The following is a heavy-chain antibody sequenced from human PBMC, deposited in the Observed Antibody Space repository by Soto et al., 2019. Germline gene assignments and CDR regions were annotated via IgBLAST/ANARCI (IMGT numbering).Heavy chain of an antibody. CDR3: AIRDYGSGRKKYYYYYYMDV. Sequence: EVQLLESGGGLVQPGGSLRLSCAASGFTFSSYAMSWVRQAPGKGLEWVSAISGSGGSTYYADSVKGRFTISRDNSKNTLYLQMNSLRAEDTAVYYCAIRDYGSGRKKYYYYYYMDVWGKGTTVTVSS. CDR1: GFTFSSYA. CDR2: ISGSGGST. D-gene: IGHD3-10*01. J-gene: IGHJ6*03. V-gene: IGHV3-23*01.